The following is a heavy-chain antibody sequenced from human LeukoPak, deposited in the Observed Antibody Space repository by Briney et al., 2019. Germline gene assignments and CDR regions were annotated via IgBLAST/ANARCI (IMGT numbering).Heavy chain of an antibody. D-gene: IGHD3-10*01. J-gene: IGHJ4*02. Sequence: GASVKVSCKASGYTFTSYYMHWVRQAPGQGLEWVVIINPSGGSTSYAQKFQGRVTMTRDTSTSTLYMDLSSLKSEDTAVYYCVRERERGTYFIWGQGTLVTVSS. CDR1: GYTFTSYY. CDR3: VRERERGTYFI. V-gene: IGHV1-46*01. CDR2: INPSGGST.